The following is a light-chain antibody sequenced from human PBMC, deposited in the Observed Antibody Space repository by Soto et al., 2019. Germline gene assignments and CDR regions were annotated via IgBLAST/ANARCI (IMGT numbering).Light chain of an antibody. J-gene: IGKJ4*01. Sequence: EIVLTQSPATLSLSPGERAILSCRASQSVSNFLAWYQQKPGQAPRLLIFDVSTRATGVPPRFSGSGSGTDFTLTIIGLEPEDFVIYYCQQRSNWPLTFGGGTKVEIK. CDR2: DVS. CDR1: QSVSNF. CDR3: QQRSNWPLT. V-gene: IGKV3-11*01.